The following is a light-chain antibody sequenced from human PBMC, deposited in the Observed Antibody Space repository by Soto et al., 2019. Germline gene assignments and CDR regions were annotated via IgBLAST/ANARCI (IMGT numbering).Light chain of an antibody. CDR3: QQRSNWPIT. CDR2: DAS. V-gene: IGKV3-11*01. J-gene: IGKJ5*01. CDR1: QSVSSY. Sequence: EIGLTQSPATLSLSPEERATLSCRASQSVSSYFAWYQQKPGQAPRLLIYDASNRATGIPARFSGSGSGTDFTLTISSLEPEDFAVYYCQQRSNWPITFGQGTRLEIK.